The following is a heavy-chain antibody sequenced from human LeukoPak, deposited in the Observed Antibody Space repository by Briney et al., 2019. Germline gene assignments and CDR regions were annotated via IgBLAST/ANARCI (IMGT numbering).Heavy chain of an antibody. Sequence: GGSLRLSCAASGFTFSNYAMSWVRQAPGKGLEWVSSINYSGGGIYYPDSVKGRFTISRDNSKNTLYLQMNSLRAEDTAIYYCAKASRGYSPFDYWGQGTLVTVSS. J-gene: IGHJ4*02. CDR1: GFTFSNYA. CDR3: AKASRGYSPFDY. V-gene: IGHV3-23*01. CDR2: INYSGGGI. D-gene: IGHD5-18*01.